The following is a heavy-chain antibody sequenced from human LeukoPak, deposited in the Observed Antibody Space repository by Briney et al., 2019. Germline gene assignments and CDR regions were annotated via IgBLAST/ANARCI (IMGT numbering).Heavy chain of an antibody. CDR3: ARALSGAFDI. J-gene: IGHJ3*02. V-gene: IGHV1-18*01. CDR1: GDSFSSYA. CDR2: ISAYNGNT. Sequence: GASVKVSCKASGDSFSSYALSWVRQAPGQGLEWMGWISAYNGNTNYAQKLQGRVAMTTDTSTSTAYMELRSLRSDDTAVYYCARALSGAFDIWGQGTMVTVSS. D-gene: IGHD3-10*01.